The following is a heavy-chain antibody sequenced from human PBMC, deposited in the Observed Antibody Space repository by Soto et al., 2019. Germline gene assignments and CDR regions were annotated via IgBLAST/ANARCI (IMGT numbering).Heavy chain of an antibody. V-gene: IGHV3-74*01. CDR2: VNGDGSTT. Sequence: EVQLVESGGGIVQPGGSMRLSCVVSGFTLTNYWIHWVRQAPGKGLVWVSRVNGDGSTTNYADSLRGRFTISRDNARSTVFLQMTSLGADDTALYYCARGQAGSYSFDYWGQGTLVTVSS. D-gene: IGHD3-10*01. CDR3: ARGQAGSYSFDY. CDR1: GFTLTNYW. J-gene: IGHJ4*02.